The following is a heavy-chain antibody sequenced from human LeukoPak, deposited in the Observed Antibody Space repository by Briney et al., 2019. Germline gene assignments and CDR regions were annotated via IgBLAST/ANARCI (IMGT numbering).Heavy chain of an antibody. CDR3: ARDRRRPNYYGSGSYYKSFDY. CDR2: ISSSSSYI. V-gene: IGHV3-21*01. J-gene: IGHJ4*02. CDR1: GFTFSSYS. D-gene: IGHD3-10*01. Sequence: GGSLRLSCAASGFTFSSYSMNWVRQAPGKGLEWVSSISSSSSYIYYADSVKGRFTISRDNAKNSLYLQMNSLRAEDTAVYYCARDRRRPNYYGSGSYYKSFDYWGQGTLVTVSS.